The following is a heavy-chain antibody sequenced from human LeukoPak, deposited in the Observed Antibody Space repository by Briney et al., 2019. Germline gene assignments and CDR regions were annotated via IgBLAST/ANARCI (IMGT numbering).Heavy chain of an antibody. CDR2: IKQYGSEK. CDR1: GFTFSVYW. CDR3: ASGTVTTGFDY. J-gene: IGHJ4*02. Sequence: GGSLRLSCAASGFTFSVYWMSWVRQAPGKGLEGVAKIKQYGSEKYYVDSVKGRFTISRDNAKNSLYLQMNSLRVEDTAVYYCASGTVTTGFDYWGQGTLVTVSS. V-gene: IGHV3-7*03. D-gene: IGHD4-17*01.